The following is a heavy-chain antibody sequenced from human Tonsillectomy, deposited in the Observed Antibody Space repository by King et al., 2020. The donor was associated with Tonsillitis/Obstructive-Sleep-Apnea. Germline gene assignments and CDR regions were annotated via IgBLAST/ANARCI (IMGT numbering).Heavy chain of an antibody. Sequence: VQLLESGGGLVQPGGSLRLSCAASAFTFNNYAMTWVRQAPGKGLEWVSCISDTGYNTYYADSGKGRFTISRDNDKNTLSLQMNSLRAEDTAVYYCARVVYETNSHKFDYWGQGTLVTVSS. CDR1: AFTFNNYA. CDR3: ARVVYETNSHKFDY. CDR2: ISDTGYNT. D-gene: IGHD2-8*02. J-gene: IGHJ4*02. V-gene: IGHV3-23*01.